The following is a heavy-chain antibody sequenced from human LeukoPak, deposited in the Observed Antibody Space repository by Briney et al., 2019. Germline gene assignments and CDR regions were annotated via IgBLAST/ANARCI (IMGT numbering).Heavy chain of an antibody. CDR3: ARHRWVASAGENFDY. CDR1: GGSISSYY. J-gene: IGHJ4*02. V-gene: IGHV4-59*08. Sequence: SETLSLTCTVSGGSISSYYWSWIRQPPGTGLECIGYISYSGNTNYNPSLKSPVTISVDTSKNQFSLKLSSVTAADTAVYYCARHRWVASAGENFDYWGQGTLVTVSS. CDR2: ISYSGNT. D-gene: IGHD6-13*01.